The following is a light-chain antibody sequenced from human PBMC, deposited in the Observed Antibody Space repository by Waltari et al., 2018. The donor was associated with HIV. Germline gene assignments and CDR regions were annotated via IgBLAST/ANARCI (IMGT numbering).Light chain of an antibody. V-gene: IGLV2-14*01. Sequence: QSALTQPASVSGSPGPSITISCTGTSRDAGGYYQFSWDQQHPGKAAKFMIYEVNKRPAGVSNRFSGSKSGNTASLTISGLQAEDEADYYCSSYTSSSTVVFGGGTKLTVL. CDR2: EVN. CDR3: SSYTSSSTVV. CDR1: SRDAGGYYQ. J-gene: IGLJ2*01.